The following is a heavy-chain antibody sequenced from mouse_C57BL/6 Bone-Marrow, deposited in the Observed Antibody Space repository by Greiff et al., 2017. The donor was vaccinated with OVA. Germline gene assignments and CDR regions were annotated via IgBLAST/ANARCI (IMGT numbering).Heavy chain of an antibody. J-gene: IGHJ4*01. Sequence: VQLVESGPGLVAPSQSLSITCTVSGFSLTSYGVHWVRQPPGKGLEWLVVIWSDGSTTYNSALKSRLSISKDNSKSQVFLKMNSLQTDDTAMYYCARAAGLRRTDYAMDYWGQGTSVTVSS. CDR2: IWSDGST. V-gene: IGHV2-6*03. CDR3: ARAAGLRRTDYAMDY. CDR1: GFSLTSYG. D-gene: IGHD2-4*01.